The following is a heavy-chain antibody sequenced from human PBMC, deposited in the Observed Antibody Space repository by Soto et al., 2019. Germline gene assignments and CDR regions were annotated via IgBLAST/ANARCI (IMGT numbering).Heavy chain of an antibody. CDR3: ARVLEDSWGDAFDI. D-gene: IGHD1-1*01. CDR2: INPNSGGT. V-gene: IGHV1-2*04. Sequence: ASVKVSCKASGYTFTGYYIHWVRQAPGQGLEWMGWINPNSGGTNYAQKFQGWVTMTRDTSISTAYMELSRLRSDDAAVYYCARVLEDSWGDAFDIWGQGTMVTVSS. J-gene: IGHJ3*02. CDR1: GYTFTGYY.